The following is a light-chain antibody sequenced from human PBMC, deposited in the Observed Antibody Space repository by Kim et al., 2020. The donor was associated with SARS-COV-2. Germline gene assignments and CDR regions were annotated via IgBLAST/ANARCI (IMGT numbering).Light chain of an antibody. J-gene: IGKJ1*01. CDR2: LGS. V-gene: IGKV2-28*01. CDR1: QSLLHSNGYNY. Sequence: PVSISCRSSQSLLHSNGYNYLDWYLQKPGQSPQLLIYLGSNRASGVPDRFSGSGSGTDFTLKISRVEAEDVGVYYCMQALQTPPTFGQGTKVDIK. CDR3: MQALQTPPT.